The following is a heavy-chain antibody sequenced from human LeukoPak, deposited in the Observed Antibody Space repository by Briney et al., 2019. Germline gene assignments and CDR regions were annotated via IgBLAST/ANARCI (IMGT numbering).Heavy chain of an antibody. D-gene: IGHD2-2*01. Sequence: VASVKVSCKASGYTFTSYYMHWVRQAPGQGLEWMGIINPSGGSTSYAQKFQGRVTMTRDTSTSTVYMELSSLRSEDTAVYYCATDLGSKREYPPSGDYWGQGTLVTVSS. J-gene: IGHJ4*02. CDR1: GYTFTSYY. V-gene: IGHV1-46*01. CDR2: INPSGGST. CDR3: ATDLGSKREYPPSGDY.